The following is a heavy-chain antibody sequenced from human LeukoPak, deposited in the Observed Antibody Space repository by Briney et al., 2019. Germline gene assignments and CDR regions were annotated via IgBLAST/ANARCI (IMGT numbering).Heavy chain of an antibody. Sequence: ASVKVSCKASGGTFSSYAISWVRQAPGQGVEWMGGIIPIFGTANYAQKFQGRVTITADESTSTAYMELSSLRSEDTAVYYCARDYSNYYFDYWGQGTLVTVSS. D-gene: IGHD4-11*01. CDR2: IIPIFGTA. CDR3: ARDYSNYYFDY. V-gene: IGHV1-69*13. CDR1: GGTFSSYA. J-gene: IGHJ4*02.